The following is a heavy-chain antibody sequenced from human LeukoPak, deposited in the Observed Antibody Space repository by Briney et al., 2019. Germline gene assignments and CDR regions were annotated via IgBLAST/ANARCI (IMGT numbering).Heavy chain of an antibody. V-gene: IGHV3-30*02. J-gene: IGHJ4*02. Sequence: GGSLRLSCAASGFTFSSYGMHWVRQAPGKGLEWVAFIRYDGSNKYYADSVKGRFTISRDNSKNTLYLQMNSLRAEDTAVYYCAKAIGYYYGSGSYHMSFGFDYWGQGTLVTVSS. CDR3: AKAIGYYYGSGSYHMSFGFDY. CDR2: IRYDGSNK. D-gene: IGHD3-10*01. CDR1: GFTFSSYG.